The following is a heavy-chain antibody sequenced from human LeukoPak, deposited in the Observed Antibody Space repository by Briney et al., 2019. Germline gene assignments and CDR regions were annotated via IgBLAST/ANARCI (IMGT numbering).Heavy chain of an antibody. V-gene: IGHV6-1*01. CDR2: TQYRSKWYN. Sequence: SQTLSLTCAISGDSVSSNSVAWNWVRQSPSRGLEWLGRTQYRSKWYNDDAISVKSRIIINPDASQNQFSLQLNSVTPEDTAVYYCARSRHGSFDIWGQGTMVTVSS. CDR1: GDSVSSNSVA. CDR3: ARSRHGSFDI. D-gene: IGHD2-2*03. J-gene: IGHJ3*02.